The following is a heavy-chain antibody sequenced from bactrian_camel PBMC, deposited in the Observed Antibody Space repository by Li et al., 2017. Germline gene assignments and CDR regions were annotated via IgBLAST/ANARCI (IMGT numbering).Heavy chain of an antibody. CDR1: GFTFSRIG. CDR2: VDSAGDDT. D-gene: IGHD1*01. Sequence: VQLVESGGGSVQAGETLRLSCAASGFTFSRIGMSWVRQAPGKGLEWISAVDSAGDDTYYSGAVKGRFTISRDNAKNTLFLQMNSLKTEDTAMYYCALGSSGTDARGQGTQVTVS. V-gene: IGHV3S40*01. J-gene: IGHJ4*01.